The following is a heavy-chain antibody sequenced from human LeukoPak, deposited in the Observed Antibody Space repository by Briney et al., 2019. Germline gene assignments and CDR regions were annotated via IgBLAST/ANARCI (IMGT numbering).Heavy chain of an antibody. Sequence: PGGSLRLSCAASGFTFDDYAMHWVRQASGKGVEWVSHITWDGGSIHYGDSVGGGFTLPRDNRQTSLYLQMNSLRPADTALYYCAKDRAARGRGNYFYMDVWGKGTTVPVSS. CDR2: ITWDGGSI. J-gene: IGHJ6*03. D-gene: IGHD2/OR15-2a*01. CDR3: AKDRAARGRGNYFYMDV. CDR1: GFTFDDYA. V-gene: IGHV3-43D*03.